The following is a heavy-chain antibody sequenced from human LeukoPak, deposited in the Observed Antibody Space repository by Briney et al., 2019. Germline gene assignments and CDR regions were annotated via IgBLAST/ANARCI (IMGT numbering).Heavy chain of an antibody. CDR3: ARELNVLLWFGEGGAFDI. D-gene: IGHD3-10*01. CDR2: INPSGGST. J-gene: IGHJ3*02. CDR1: GYTFTSYY. Sequence: ASVKVSCKASGYTFTSYYMHWVRQAPGQGLEWMGIINPSGGSTSYAQKFQGRVTMTRDTSTSTVYMELSSLRSEDTAMYYCARELNVLLWFGEGGAFDIWGQGTMVTVSS. V-gene: IGHV1-46*01.